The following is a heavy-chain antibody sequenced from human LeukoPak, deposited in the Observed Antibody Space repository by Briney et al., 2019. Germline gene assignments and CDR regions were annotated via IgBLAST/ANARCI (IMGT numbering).Heavy chain of an antibody. V-gene: IGHV3-23*01. CDR1: GFPFSSYA. CDR3: ATYRQVLLPFES. D-gene: IGHD2-8*02. J-gene: IGHJ4*02. CDR2: IFPSGGEI. Sequence: GGSLRLSCAASGFPFSSYAMHWVRQAPGKGLEWVSSIFPSGGEIHYADSVRGRFTISRDNSKITLSLQMNSLSAEDTAIYYCATYRQVLLPFESWGQGTLVTVSS.